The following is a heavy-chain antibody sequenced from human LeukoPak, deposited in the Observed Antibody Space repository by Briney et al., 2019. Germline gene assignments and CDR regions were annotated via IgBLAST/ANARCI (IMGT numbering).Heavy chain of an antibody. Sequence: PSETLSLTCNVSLDSISSFYWSWIWQSPGAGLGWIGRIYNTGKTDYNTPLTSRATVSVPASTNQVSLNLHSVTAAVTARYYCARDVGASNFDFGGQGTRVSVPT. CDR2: IYNTGKT. J-gene: IGHJ4*02. V-gene: IGHV4-4*07. CDR3: ARDVGASNFDF. CDR1: LDSISSFY. D-gene: IGHD1-26*01.